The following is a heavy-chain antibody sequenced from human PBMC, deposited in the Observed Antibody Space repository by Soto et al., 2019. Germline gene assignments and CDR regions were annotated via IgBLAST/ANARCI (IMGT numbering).Heavy chain of an antibody. D-gene: IGHD5-12*01. CDR3: ARGPYRNTYNWFDS. CDR1: GFIFSDYE. V-gene: IGHV3-48*03. CDR2: ISGSGLTI. Sequence: GGSLRLSCAASGFIFSDYEINWVRQAPGKGLEWVSYISGSGLTIYYADSVKGRFTISRDNAKNSLYLQMNSLGVEDTAVYYCARGPYRNTYNWFDSWGQGTTVTVSS. J-gene: IGHJ5*02.